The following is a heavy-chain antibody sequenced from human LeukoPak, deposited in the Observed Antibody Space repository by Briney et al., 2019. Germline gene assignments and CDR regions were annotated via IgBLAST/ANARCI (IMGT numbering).Heavy chain of an antibody. CDR1: GFTFSSYS. Sequence: PGGSLRLSCAASGFTFSSYSMSWVRQAPGKGLEWVSCISTSSSYIYYADSVKGRFTISRDNSKNTLYLQMNSLRAEDTAVYYCAKDTGERLGILTGYYKSRKSYFDYWGQGTLVTVSS. J-gene: IGHJ4*02. D-gene: IGHD3-9*01. CDR3: AKDTGERLGILTGYYKSRKSYFDY. CDR2: ISTSSSYI. V-gene: IGHV3-21*01.